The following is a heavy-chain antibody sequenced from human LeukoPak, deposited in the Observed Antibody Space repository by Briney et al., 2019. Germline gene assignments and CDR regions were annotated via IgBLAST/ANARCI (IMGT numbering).Heavy chain of an antibody. CDR1: GGSISSYY. J-gene: IGHJ6*03. D-gene: IGHD1-1*01. CDR2: IYYSGST. V-gene: IGHV4-59*01. Sequence: ASETLSLTCTVSGGSISSYYWSWIRQPPGKGLEWIGYIYYSGSTNYNPSLKSRVTISVDTSKNQFSLKLSSVTAADTAVYYCARDGYGSTYYYYMDVWGKGTTVTISS. CDR3: ARDGYGSTYYYYMDV.